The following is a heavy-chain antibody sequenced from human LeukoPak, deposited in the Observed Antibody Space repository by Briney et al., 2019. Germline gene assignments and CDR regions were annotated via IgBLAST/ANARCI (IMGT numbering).Heavy chain of an antibody. J-gene: IGHJ6*03. CDR3: TRPTCSGGSCYSAYYYMDV. V-gene: IGHV3-73*01. CDR2: IRSKANSYAT. D-gene: IGHD2-15*01. CDR1: GFTFSGSA. Sequence: GGSLRLSCAASGFTFSGSAMHWVRQASGEGLEWVGRIRSKANSYATAYAASVKGRFTISRDDSKNTAYLQMNSLKTEDTAVYYCTRPTCSGGSCYSAYYYMDVWGKGTTVTVSS.